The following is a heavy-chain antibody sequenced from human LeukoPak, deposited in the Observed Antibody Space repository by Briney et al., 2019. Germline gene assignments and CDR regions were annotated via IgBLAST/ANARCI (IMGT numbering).Heavy chain of an antibody. Sequence: PGGSLRLSCAASGFTLSSYWMHWVRQAPGKGLVWVSRINSDGSSTSYADSVKGRFTISRDNAKNTLYLQMNSLRAEDTAVYYCARAKRGYSYGSNYYYYHSMDVWGKGTTVTVSS. D-gene: IGHD5-18*01. J-gene: IGHJ6*03. CDR3: ARAKRGYSYGSNYYYYHSMDV. V-gene: IGHV3-74*01. CDR1: GFTLSSYW. CDR2: INSDGSST.